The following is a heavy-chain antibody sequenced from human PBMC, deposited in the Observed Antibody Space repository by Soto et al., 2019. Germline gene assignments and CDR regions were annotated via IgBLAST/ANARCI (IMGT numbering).Heavy chain of an antibody. Sequence: SETLSLTCAVSGGSISSGGYSWSWIRQPPGKGLEWIGYIYHSGSTYYNPSLKSRVTISVDRSKNQFSLKLSSVTAADTAVYYCARRTREFWFDPWGQGTLVTVSS. CDR3: ARRTREFWFDP. CDR1: GGSISSGGYS. J-gene: IGHJ5*02. CDR2: IYHSGST. V-gene: IGHV4-30-2*01.